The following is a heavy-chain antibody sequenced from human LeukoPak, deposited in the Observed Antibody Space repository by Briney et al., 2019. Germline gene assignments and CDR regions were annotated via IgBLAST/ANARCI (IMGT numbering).Heavy chain of an antibody. Sequence: PGGSLRLSCAGSGFSFSSYGMHWVRQAPGKGLEWVAFIRSDGSNKYYADSVKGRFTISRDNSKNTLDLQMNSLRAEDTAGYYCARILDSAWGELGYWGQGTLVTVSS. CDR3: ARILDSAWGELGY. CDR1: GFSFSSYG. J-gene: IGHJ4*02. D-gene: IGHD6-19*01. V-gene: IGHV3-30*02. CDR2: IRSDGSNK.